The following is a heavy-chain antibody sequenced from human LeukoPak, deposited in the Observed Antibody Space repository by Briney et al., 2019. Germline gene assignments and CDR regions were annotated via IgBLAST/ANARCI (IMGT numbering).Heavy chain of an antibody. J-gene: IGHJ4*02. CDR1: GDSISSYY. V-gene: IGHV4-59*12. CDR2: VYYSGST. CDR3: ARVGSGSYDY. D-gene: IGHD3-10*01. Sequence: SETLSLTCTVSGDSISSYYWTWIRQPPGKGLEWIGYVYYSGSTQYNPSLKSRVTISVDTSKNQFSLKLSSVTAADTAVYYCARVGSGSYDYWGQGTLVTVSS.